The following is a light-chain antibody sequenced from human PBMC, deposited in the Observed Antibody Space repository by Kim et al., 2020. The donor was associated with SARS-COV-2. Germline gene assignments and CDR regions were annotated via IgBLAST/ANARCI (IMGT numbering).Light chain of an antibody. CDR1: SLRSYY. CDR3: NSRDSTGKRWV. V-gene: IGLV3-19*01. CDR2: GRN. J-gene: IGLJ1*01. Sequence: LGQTVKITCQGDSLRSYYASWYQQKPGQAPILVIYGRNNRPSGIPDRFSGSSSVNTASLTITGAQAEDEADYYCNSRDSTGKRWVFGTGTKVTV.